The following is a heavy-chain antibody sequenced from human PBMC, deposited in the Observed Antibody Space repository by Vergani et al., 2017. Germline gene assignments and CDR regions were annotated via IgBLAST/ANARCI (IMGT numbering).Heavy chain of an antibody. CDR1: GFTFSSYW. V-gene: IGHV3-7*01. Sequence: EVQLVESGGGLVQPGGSLRLSCAASGFTFSSYWMSWVRQAPGKGLEWVANIKQDGSEKYYVDSVKGRFTISRDNAKNSLYLQMNSLRAEDTAVYYCARDQLSIVGATGGFDYWGQGTLVTVSS. J-gene: IGHJ4*02. CDR2: IKQDGSEK. CDR3: ARDQLSIVGATGGFDY. D-gene: IGHD1-26*01.